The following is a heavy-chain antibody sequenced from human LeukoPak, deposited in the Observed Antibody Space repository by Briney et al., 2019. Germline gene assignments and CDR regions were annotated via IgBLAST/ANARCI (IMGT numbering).Heavy chain of an antibody. CDR1: GFHFSSYS. Sequence: GRSLRLSCAASGFHFSSYSMHWVRQAPGKGLEWVAVITYDASNKYYADSVKGRFTISRDSSTLYLQMNSLRHEDSAVYYCARDPEDLYFYMDVWGKGTRVTVSS. CDR2: ITYDASNK. V-gene: IGHV3-30-3*01. D-gene: IGHD3-16*01. CDR3: ARDPEDLYFYMDV. J-gene: IGHJ6*03.